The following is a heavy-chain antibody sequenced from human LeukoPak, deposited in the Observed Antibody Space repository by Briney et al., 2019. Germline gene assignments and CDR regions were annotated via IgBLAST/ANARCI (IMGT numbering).Heavy chain of an antibody. V-gene: IGHV3-30*18. Sequence: GGSLRLSCAASGFTFSNYGMHWVRQAPGKGLEWVAVISSDGSNKYYADSVKGRITISRDNSKNTLFLRMNSLRAEDTAVYYCAKDGLWFGDLTYFDYWGQGTLVTVSS. J-gene: IGHJ4*02. CDR3: AKDGLWFGDLTYFDY. D-gene: IGHD3-10*01. CDR1: GFTFSNYG. CDR2: ISSDGSNK.